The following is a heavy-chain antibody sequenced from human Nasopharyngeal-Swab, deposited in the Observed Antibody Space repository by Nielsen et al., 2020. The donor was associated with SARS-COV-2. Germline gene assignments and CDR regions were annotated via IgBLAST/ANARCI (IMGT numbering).Heavy chain of an antibody. J-gene: IGHJ4*02. CDR2: LNGDATTV. CDR1: GFTFSSSW. Sequence: GESLKISCAGSGFTFSSSWLHWVRQAPGEGLVWVARLNGDATTVDYADSVKGRFTISRDNAKNTLYLQMNGLRDEDTAIYYCARAGEYRFDDWGQGTLVTVSS. V-gene: IGHV3-74*01. CDR3: ARAGEYRFDD. D-gene: IGHD7-27*01.